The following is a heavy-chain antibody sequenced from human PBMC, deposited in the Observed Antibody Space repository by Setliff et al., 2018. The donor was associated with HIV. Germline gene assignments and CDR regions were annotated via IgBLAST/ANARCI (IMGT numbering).Heavy chain of an antibody. CDR1: LSPFTDYA. V-gene: IGHV7-4-1*02. J-gene: IGHJ5*02. CDR3: ARALEGDYGGDLNWLDP. Sequence: ASVKVSCKASLSPFTDYAINWVRQAPGQGLEWMGWITPHTDSPTYAQGFTGRFVFSVDTSVTTAYLQRNSLKAEDTAVFYCARALEGDYGGDLNWLDPWGQG. CDR2: ITPHTDSP. D-gene: IGHD4-17*01.